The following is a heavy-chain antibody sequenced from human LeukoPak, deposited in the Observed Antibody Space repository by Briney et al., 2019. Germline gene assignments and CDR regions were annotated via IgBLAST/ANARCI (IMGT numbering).Heavy chain of an antibody. CDR2: IYYSGST. CDR1: GGSISSYY. CDR3: ARHMGLGYTYFYPYFDY. D-gene: IGHD1-1*01. J-gene: IGHJ4*01. V-gene: IGHV4-59*08. Sequence: SETLSLTCTVSGGSISSYYWSWIRQPPGKGLEWIGYIYYSGSTNYNPSFKSRVTISVDTSKNQFSLKLSSVTAADTAVYYCARHMGLGYTYFYPYFDYWGQGTLVTVSS.